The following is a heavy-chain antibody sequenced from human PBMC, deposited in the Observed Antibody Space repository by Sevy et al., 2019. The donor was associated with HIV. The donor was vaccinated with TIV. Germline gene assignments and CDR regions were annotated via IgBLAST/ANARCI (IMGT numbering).Heavy chain of an antibody. V-gene: IGHV3-30-3*01. CDR3: ARGPEWELTSFLSH. D-gene: IGHD1-26*01. CDR1: GFTFRTYA. J-gene: IGHJ4*02. CDR2: ISSNGDNA. Sequence: GWSLRLSCAASGFTFRTYAFHWVRQTPGRGLEWIGLISSNGDNAFYANSVRGRFTISRDNSMNTLYLQMTSLTPDDTDVYYCARGPEWELTSFLSHWGQGTLVTVSS.